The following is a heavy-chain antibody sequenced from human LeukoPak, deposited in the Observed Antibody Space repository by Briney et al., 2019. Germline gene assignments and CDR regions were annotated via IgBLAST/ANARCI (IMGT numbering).Heavy chain of an antibody. Sequence: PSETLSLTCTVSGYSISSGYYWGWIRLSPGKGLEWIGTIYHSGSIYYNPSLRGRVTISVDTSKNQFSLKLSSVTAADTAVYFCARGFLCGTPYFDYWGQGTLVTVSS. CDR1: GYSISSGYY. CDR2: IYHSGSI. J-gene: IGHJ4*02. V-gene: IGHV4-38-2*02. D-gene: IGHD2/OR15-2a*01. CDR3: ARGFLCGTPYFDY.